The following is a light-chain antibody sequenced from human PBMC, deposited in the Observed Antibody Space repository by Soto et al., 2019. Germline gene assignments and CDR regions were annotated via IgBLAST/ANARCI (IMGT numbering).Light chain of an antibody. Sequence: DIQMTQSPSSLSASVGDRVTITCRASQNIDSYLTWYQQKPGQAPNLLIYGASSLPSGVPSRFSGGGSGTDFTLTSTSQQHEDFATYYYQYNYSPPHTFGEGTKLEIK. J-gene: IGKJ4*01. CDR3: QYNYSPPHT. CDR1: QNIDSY. V-gene: IGKV1-39*01. CDR2: GAS.